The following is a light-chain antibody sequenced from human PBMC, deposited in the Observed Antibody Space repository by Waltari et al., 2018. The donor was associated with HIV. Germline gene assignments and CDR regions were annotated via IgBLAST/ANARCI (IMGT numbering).Light chain of an antibody. CDR3: SSYTSSSTQD. Sequence: QSALTQPPSVSGSPGQSVTISCTGTSSDVGRYNCVSCYQQPPGTAPKLMIYEVSNRPSGVPDRFSGTKSGNTASLTISGLQAEDETDYYCSSYTSSSTQDFGTGTKVTVL. CDR2: EVS. J-gene: IGLJ1*01. CDR1: SSDVGRYNC. V-gene: IGLV2-18*02.